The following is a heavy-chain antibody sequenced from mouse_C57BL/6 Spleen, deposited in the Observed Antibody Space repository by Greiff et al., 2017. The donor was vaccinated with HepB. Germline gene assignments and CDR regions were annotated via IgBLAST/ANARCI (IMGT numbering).Heavy chain of an antibody. Sequence: EVQLQQSGPGLVKPSQSLSLTCSVTGYSITSGYYWNWIRQFPGNKLEWMGYISYDGSNKYNPSLKNRISITRDTSKNQFFLKLNSVTTEDTATYDCARDAVVATDYAMDYWGQGTSVTVFS. CDR2: ISYDGSN. D-gene: IGHD1-1*01. CDR1: GYSITSGYY. CDR3: ARDAVVATDYAMDY. J-gene: IGHJ4*01. V-gene: IGHV3-6*01.